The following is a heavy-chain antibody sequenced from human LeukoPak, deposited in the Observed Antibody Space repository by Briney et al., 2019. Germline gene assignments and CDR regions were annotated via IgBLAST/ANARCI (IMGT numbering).Heavy chain of an antibody. D-gene: IGHD3-22*01. CDR1: GGSMSDSY. V-gene: IGHV4-4*07. Sequence: SETLSVTCSVSGGSMSDSYWYWIRHSAATGMEWIGRIHAIGSTNYNPFLESRVIMSLDMSKRQFSLTLSAVTAADTATYYCARILDRDVWGQGTLVTVSP. CDR3: ARILDRDV. CDR2: IHAIGST. J-gene: IGHJ3*01.